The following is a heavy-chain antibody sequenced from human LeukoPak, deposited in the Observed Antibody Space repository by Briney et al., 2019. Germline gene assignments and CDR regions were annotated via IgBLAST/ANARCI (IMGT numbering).Heavy chain of an antibody. CDR1: GFTFSSYA. D-gene: IGHD2-2*01. Sequence: PGGSLRLSCAASGFTFSSYAMSWVRQAPGKGLEWVSAISGNGGTTYYADSVKGRFTISRDNSKNTLYLQMNSLRAEDTAVYYCARDSGYCSSTTCYVGGGFGYWGQGTLVTVSS. J-gene: IGHJ4*02. CDR3: ARDSGYCSSTTCYVGGGFGY. CDR2: ISGNGGTT. V-gene: IGHV3-23*01.